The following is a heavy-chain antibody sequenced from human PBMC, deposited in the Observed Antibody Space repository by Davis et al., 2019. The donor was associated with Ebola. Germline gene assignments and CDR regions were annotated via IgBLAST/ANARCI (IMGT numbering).Heavy chain of an antibody. CDR1: GFTFSHYA. V-gene: IGHV3-23*01. Sequence: GESLKISCAASGFTFSHYAMSWIRQAPGKGLEWVSAVPGSGGSALSADSVKGRFTISRDNAKNTLYLQMNSLRVEDTAICYCAKGWGTIVSWGQGTLVTVSS. CDR2: VPGSGGSA. J-gene: IGHJ5*02. D-gene: IGHD3-16*01. CDR3: AKGWGTIVS.